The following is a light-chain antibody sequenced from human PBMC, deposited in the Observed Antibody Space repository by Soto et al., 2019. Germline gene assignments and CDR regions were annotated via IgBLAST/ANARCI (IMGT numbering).Light chain of an antibody. CDR2: DAS. CDR3: QQRSNWPIT. V-gene: IGKV3-11*01. Sequence: EIVLTQSPATLSLSPGERATLSCRASQSVSSYLAWYQQKPGQAPRLLIYDASNSATGLPARFSGSGSAKDFTPTISSLAPEDFAVYYCQQRSNWPITFGPGTKVDIK. J-gene: IGKJ3*01. CDR1: QSVSSY.